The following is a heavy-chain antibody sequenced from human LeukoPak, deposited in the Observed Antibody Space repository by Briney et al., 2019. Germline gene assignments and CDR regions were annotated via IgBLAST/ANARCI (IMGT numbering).Heavy chain of an antibody. Sequence: ASVKVSCKASGYTFTGYYMHWVRQAPGQGLEWMGWISPNSGGTNYAQKFQGRVTMTRDTSISTAYMELSSLGSDDTAVHYCARAERYCSGGSCYSDYWGQGTLVTVSS. CDR2: ISPNSGGT. CDR3: ARAERYCSGGSCYSDY. J-gene: IGHJ4*02. V-gene: IGHV1-2*02. D-gene: IGHD2-15*01. CDR1: GYTFTGYY.